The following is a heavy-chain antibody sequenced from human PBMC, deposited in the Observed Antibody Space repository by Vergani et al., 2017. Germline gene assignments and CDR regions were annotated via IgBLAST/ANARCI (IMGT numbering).Heavy chain of an antibody. CDR2: INPNSGGT. D-gene: IGHD3-10*01. V-gene: IGHV1-2*02. CDR1: GGTFKSNT. CDR3: ARSFGAAVDY. Sequence: QVQLVQSGAEVKKPGSSVKVSCKTSGGTFKSNTFSWVRQAPGQGLEWMGGINPNSGGTNYAQKFQGRVTMTRDTSISTAYMELSRLRSDDTAVYYCARSFGAAVDYWGQGTLVTVSS. J-gene: IGHJ4*02.